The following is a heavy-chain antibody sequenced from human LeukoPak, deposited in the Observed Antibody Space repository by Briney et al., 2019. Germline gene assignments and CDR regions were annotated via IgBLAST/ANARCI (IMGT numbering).Heavy chain of an antibody. D-gene: IGHD6-13*01. CDR3: ARDLRYSSSWYYYGMDV. CDR1: GGSISSSEW. J-gene: IGHJ6*02. Sequence: PSETLSLTCGVSGGSISSSEWWSWARPPPGKGLEWIGEIYHSGSTNYNPSLKSRVTISVDKSKYPFSLKLSSVTAADTAVYYWARDLRYSSSWYYYGMDVWGQGTTVTVSS. V-gene: IGHV4-4*02. CDR2: IYHSGST.